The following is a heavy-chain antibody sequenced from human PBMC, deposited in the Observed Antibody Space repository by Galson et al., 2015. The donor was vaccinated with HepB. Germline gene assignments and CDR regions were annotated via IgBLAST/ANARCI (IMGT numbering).Heavy chain of an antibody. V-gene: IGHV4-59*12. Sequence: ETLSLTCTVSGDSMSSYYWSWIRQPPGRGLEWIGYIYYTGSTNFNPSLKSRVTISVDTSKNQFSLKLSSVTAADTAVYYCAKDGTVRSSSWFDFWGQGTLVTVSS. CDR2: IYYTGST. D-gene: IGHD6-13*01. CDR1: GDSMSSYY. CDR3: AKDGTVRSSSWFDF. J-gene: IGHJ4*02.